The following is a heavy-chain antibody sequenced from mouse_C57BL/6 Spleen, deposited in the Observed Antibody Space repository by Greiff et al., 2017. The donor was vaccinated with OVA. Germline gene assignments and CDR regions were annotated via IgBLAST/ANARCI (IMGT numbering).Heavy chain of an antibody. Sequence: EVKLMESGGGLVKPGGSLKLSCAASGFTFSSYAMSWVRQTPEKRLEWVATISDGGSYTYYPDNVKGRFTISRDNAKNNLYLQMSHLKSEDTAMYYCARGLRSPSYFDYWGQGTTLTVSS. J-gene: IGHJ2*01. CDR3: ARGLRSPSYFDY. V-gene: IGHV5-4*03. CDR2: ISDGGSYT. D-gene: IGHD1-1*01. CDR1: GFTFSSYA.